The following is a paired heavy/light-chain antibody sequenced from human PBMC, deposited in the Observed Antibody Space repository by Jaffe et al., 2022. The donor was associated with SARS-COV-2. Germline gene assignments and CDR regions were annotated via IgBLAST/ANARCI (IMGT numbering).Heavy chain of an antibody. V-gene: IGHV4-4*07. Sequence: QVELQESGPGLVKPSETLSLTCSVSSGSIYSYYWSWIRQPAGKGLEWIGRIHSSGTTKYNPSLGSRVTMSIDTSKNQFSLNLTSVTAADTAMYYCARDPVRFSERYGIDVWGQGTTVIVS. J-gene: IGHJ6*02. CDR3: ARDPVRFSERYGIDV. CDR1: SGSIYSYY. CDR2: IHSSGTT. D-gene: IGHD3-3*01.
Light chain of an antibody. V-gene: IGKV3-11*01. CDR1: QSVGTY. CDR2: DAS. CDR3: QQRNNWPWT. J-gene: IGKJ1*01. Sequence: EIVLTQSPGTLSLSPGERATLACRASQSVGTYLAWYQQRPGQPPRLLIHDASNRATGIPARFSGSGSGTDFTLTISSVEPEDFAIYYCQQRNNWPWTFGQGTKVELK.